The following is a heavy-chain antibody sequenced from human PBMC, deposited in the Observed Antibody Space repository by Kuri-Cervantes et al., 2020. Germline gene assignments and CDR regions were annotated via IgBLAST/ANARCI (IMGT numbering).Heavy chain of an antibody. D-gene: IGHD1-26*01. CDR1: GFTFSSYS. Sequence: GESLKISCAASGFTFSSYSMNWVRQAPGKGLEWVSSISSSSSYIYYADSVKGRFTISRDDAKNSLYLQMNSLRAEDTALYYCAKDGGSSLPDYYGMDVWGQGTTVTVSS. J-gene: IGHJ6*02. V-gene: IGHV3-21*04. CDR2: ISSSSSYI. CDR3: AKDGGSSLPDYYGMDV.